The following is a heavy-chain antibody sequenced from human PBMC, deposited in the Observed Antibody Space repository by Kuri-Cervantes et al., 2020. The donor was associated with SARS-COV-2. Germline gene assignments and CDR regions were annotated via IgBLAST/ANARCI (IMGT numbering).Heavy chain of an antibody. J-gene: IGHJ4*02. CDR3: AGERRGWVPDPGVGY. V-gene: IGHV4-61*01. CDR2: IYYSGST. D-gene: IGHD1-14*01. Sequence: ESLKISCTVSGGSVSSGSYYWSWIRQPPGKGLEWIGYIYYSGSTNYNPSLKSRVTISVDTSKNQFSLKLSSVTAADTAVYYCAGERRGWVPDPGVGYWGQGTLVTVSS. CDR1: GGSVSSGSYY.